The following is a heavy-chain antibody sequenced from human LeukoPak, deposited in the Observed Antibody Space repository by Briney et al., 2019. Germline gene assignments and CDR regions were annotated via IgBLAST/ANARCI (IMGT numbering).Heavy chain of an antibody. V-gene: IGHV3-53*01. CDR3: ARESLPAWFDP. J-gene: IGHJ5*02. CDR1: GFTVSSNY. Sequence: GGPLRLSCAASGFTVSSNYISWVRQAPGKGLEWVSVIYSGGSTYYADSVKGRFTISRDNSKNTLYLQMNSLRAEDTAVYYRARESLPAWFDPWGQGTLVTVSS. CDR2: IYSGGST.